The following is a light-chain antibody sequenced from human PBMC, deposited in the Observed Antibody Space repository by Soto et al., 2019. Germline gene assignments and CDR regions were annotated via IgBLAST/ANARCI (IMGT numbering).Light chain of an antibody. CDR3: SSYTTIFTYV. J-gene: IGLJ1*01. CDR1: SSDVGDYKY. Sequence: ALTHPASVSGSPGQSITIACTGTSSDVGDYKYVSWYQQHPGKAPKLVIPEVSNRPSGISNRFSGSKSGNTASLTISGLQAEDEADYYCSSYTTIFTYVFGTGTKVTVL. CDR2: EVS. V-gene: IGLV2-14*01.